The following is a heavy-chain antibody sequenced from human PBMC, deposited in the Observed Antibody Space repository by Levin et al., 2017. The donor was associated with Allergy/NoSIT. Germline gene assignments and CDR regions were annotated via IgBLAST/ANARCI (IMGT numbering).Heavy chain of an antibody. J-gene: IGHJ4*02. CDR1: GYTFTGYY. V-gene: IGHV1-2*02. D-gene: IGHD4-17*01. CDR2: INPKNGGT. CDR3: ARTGARGYGDYGY. Sequence: ASVKVSCKASGYTFTGYYLHWVRQAPGQGVEWMGWINPKNGGTNYAQKFQGRVTMTRDTSISTAYMELSSLRSDDTAVFYCARTGARGYGDYGYGGQGTLVTVSS.